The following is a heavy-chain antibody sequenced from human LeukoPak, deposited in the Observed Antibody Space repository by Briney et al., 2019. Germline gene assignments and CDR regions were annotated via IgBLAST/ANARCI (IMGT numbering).Heavy chain of an antibody. D-gene: IGHD2-21*02. J-gene: IGHJ3*02. V-gene: IGHV3-23*01. Sequence: GGSLRLSCAASGFTFSSYAMSWVRQAPGKGLEWVSAISGSGGSTYYADSVKGRFTISRDNSKNTLYLQMNSLRAEDTAVYYCGKDAPQAHIVVVTAPHDAFDIWGQGTMVTVSS. CDR2: ISGSGGST. CDR1: GFTFSSYA. CDR3: GKDAPQAHIVVVTAPHDAFDI.